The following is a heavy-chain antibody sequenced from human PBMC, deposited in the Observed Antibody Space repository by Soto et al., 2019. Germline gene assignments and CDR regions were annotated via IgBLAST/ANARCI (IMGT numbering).Heavy chain of an antibody. J-gene: IGHJ6*02. Sequence: QVQLVQSGAEVKKPGSSVKVSCKASGGTFSSYAISWVRQAPGQELEWMGGIIPIFGTANYAQKFQGRVTITADESTSTAYMELSSLRSEDTAVYYCASDTTYYDFWSGYSADYYYYYGMDVWGQGTTVTVSS. CDR1: GGTFSSYA. D-gene: IGHD3-3*01. V-gene: IGHV1-69*01. CDR2: IIPIFGTA. CDR3: ASDTTYYDFWSGYSADYYYYYGMDV.